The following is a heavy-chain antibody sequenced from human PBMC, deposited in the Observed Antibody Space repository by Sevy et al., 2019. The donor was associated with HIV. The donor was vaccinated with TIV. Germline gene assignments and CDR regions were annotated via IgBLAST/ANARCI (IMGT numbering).Heavy chain of an antibody. CDR1: GFTFSNYW. Sequence: GGSLRLACAASGFTFSNYWMHWVRRAPGKGLVWVSHLNSDGSSTGYADSVKGRFTISRDNAKNTLYLQMNSLRVEDTAVYYCARELGSFDIWGQGTMVTVSS. V-gene: IGHV3-74*01. J-gene: IGHJ3*02. CDR3: ARELGSFDI. CDR2: LNSDGSST. D-gene: IGHD7-27*01.